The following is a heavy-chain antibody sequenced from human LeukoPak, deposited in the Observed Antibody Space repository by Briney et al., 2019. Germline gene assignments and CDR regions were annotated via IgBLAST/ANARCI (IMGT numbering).Heavy chain of an antibody. D-gene: IGHD7-27*01. Sequence: SETLSLTCTVSGGSISSYYWSWIRQPPGKGLEWIGYIYYSGSTNYNPSLKSRVTISVDTSKNQFSLKLSSVTAADTAVYYCARRTGDRKIDYWGQGTLVTVSS. CDR2: IYYSGST. CDR3: ARRTGDRKIDY. V-gene: IGHV4-59*01. CDR1: GGSISSYY. J-gene: IGHJ4*02.